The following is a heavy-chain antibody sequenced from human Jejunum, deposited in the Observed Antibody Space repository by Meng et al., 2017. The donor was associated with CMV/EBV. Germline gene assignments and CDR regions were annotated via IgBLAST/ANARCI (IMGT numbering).Heavy chain of an antibody. CDR3: AKRITSARGTKLSSMDV. J-gene: IGHJ6*02. CDR2: ICAGFSP. V-gene: IGHV3-23*03. Sequence: TFSPYAMSWVRQAPGKGLEWVSDICAGFSPYYADSVKGRFTISRDNSQNTLYLQMDSLSAADTAVYYCAKRITSARGTKLSSMDVWGQGTTVTVSS. CDR1: TFSPYA. D-gene: IGHD3-10*01.